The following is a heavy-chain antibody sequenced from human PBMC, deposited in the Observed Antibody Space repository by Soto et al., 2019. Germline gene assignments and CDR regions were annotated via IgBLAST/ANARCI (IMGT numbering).Heavy chain of an antibody. CDR1: GFTFSNFP. CDR3: ATRLTSSVAGTLDY. D-gene: IGHD6-19*01. Sequence: GGSLRLSCAVSGFTFSNFPLSWVRQAPGKGLEWVSVINSDDSTYQADSVKGRFTISRDISQNTLYLQLNNLRADDTALYYCATRLTSSVAGTLDYWGQGTLVTVS. CDR2: INSDDST. J-gene: IGHJ4*02. V-gene: IGHV3-23*01.